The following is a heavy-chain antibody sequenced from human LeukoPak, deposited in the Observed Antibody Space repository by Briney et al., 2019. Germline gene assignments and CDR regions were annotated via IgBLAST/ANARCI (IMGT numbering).Heavy chain of an antibody. CDR2: IYADGSS. J-gene: IGHJ4*02. D-gene: IGHD3-10*01. CDR3: ARGYYYRT. V-gene: IGHV4-61*02. CDR1: GGSVGSDNSY. Sequence: SETLSLTCTVSGGSVGSDNSYWNWIRQPAGKGLEWTGRIYADGSSTYNPSLKSRVTILVGTSKNQFSLRLSSMTAADTAVYYCARGYYYRTWGQGTLVTVSS.